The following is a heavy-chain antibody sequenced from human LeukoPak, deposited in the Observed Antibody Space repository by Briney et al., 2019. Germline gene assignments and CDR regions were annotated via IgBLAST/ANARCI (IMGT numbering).Heavy chain of an antibody. V-gene: IGHV4-59*01. D-gene: IGHD4-17*01. CDR1: GGSISSYY. CDR2: IYYSGST. CDR3: ARSSPYGDSSFDY. Sequence: PSETLSLTCTVSGGSISSYYWSWIRQPPGKGLEWIGYIYYSGSTNYNPSLKSRVTISVDTSKNQFSLKLSSVTAADTAVYYCARSSPYGDSSFDYWGQGTLVTVSS. J-gene: IGHJ4*02.